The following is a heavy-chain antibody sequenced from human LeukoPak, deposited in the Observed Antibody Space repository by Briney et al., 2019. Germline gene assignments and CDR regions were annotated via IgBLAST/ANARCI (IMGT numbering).Heavy chain of an antibody. CDR1: RGSISSSNYY. CDR3: AGLRKRGGAFDI. J-gene: IGHJ3*02. Sequence: KPSETLSLTCSVSRGSISSSNYYWGWIRQPPGKGLEWIGNIYYSGTTYYNPSLPSLKSRVTILVDTSKNQFSLKLRSVTAADTAVYYCAGLRKRGGAFDIWGQGTMVTVSS. CDR2: IYYSGTT. V-gene: IGHV4-39*07.